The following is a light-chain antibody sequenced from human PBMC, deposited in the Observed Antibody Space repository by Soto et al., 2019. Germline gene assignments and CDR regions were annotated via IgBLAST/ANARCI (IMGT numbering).Light chain of an antibody. CDR3: QSYDSNNWV. V-gene: IGLV6-57*01. J-gene: IGLJ3*02. CDR1: SGSIANNY. CDR2: EDN. Sequence: NFMLTQPHSVSESPGKTVTISCTRSSGSIANNYVQWYQQRPGSSTTTVISEDNQGPSGVPDRFSGSIDSSSNSASLTISGLKTEDEADCYCQSYDSNNWVFGVGTKLTFL.